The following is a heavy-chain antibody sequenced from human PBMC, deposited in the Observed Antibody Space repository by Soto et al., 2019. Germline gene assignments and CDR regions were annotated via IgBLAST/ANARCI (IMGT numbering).Heavy chain of an antibody. D-gene: IGHD3-22*01. Sequence: LSLTCTVSGGSVNSGSYYWSWIRQPPGKGLEWIGYIYYSGSTNYNPSLKSRVTMSLDTSKNQFSLKLSSVTAADTAVHYCARGCCYYDISVFLFYWCGGTL. J-gene: IGHJ2*01. CDR2: IYYSGST. CDR3: ARGCCYYDISVFLFY. CDR1: GGSVNSGSYY. V-gene: IGHV4-61*01.